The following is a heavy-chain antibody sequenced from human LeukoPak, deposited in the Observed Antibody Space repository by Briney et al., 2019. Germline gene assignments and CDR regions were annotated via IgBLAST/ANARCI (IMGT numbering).Heavy chain of an antibody. Sequence: GRSLRLSCAASGFTFNDYAMPWVRQAPGKGREWVSGISWNSGSIGYADSVKGRFTISRDNAKNSLYLQMNSLRAEDTALYYCAKANVDIVATMFDYWGQGTLVTVSS. V-gene: IGHV3-9*01. CDR3: AKANVDIVATMFDY. CDR1: GFTFNDYA. J-gene: IGHJ4*02. D-gene: IGHD5-12*01. CDR2: ISWNSGSI.